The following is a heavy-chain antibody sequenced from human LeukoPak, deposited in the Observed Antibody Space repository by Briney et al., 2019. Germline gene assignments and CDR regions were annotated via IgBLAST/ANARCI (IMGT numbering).Heavy chain of an antibody. J-gene: IGHJ6*03. D-gene: IGHD1-1*01. V-gene: IGHV1-2*02. CDR2: INPNSGGT. CDR3: ARGVRLERSYYYYYMDV. Sequence: ASVKVSCKASGYTFTGYYMHWVRQAPGQGLEWMGWINPNSGGTNYAQKYQGRVTMTRDTSISTAYMELSRLRSDDTAVYYCARGVRLERSYYYYYMDVWGKGTTVTISS. CDR1: GYTFTGYY.